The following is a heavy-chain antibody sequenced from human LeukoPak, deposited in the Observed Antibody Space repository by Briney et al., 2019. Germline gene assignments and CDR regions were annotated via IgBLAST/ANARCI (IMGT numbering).Heavy chain of an antibody. J-gene: IGHJ4*02. Sequence: GGSLRLSCAASGFTFSSYSMNWVRQAPGKRREWVSSISSSSSYIYYADSVKGRFTISRDNAKNSLYLQMNSLRAEDTAVYYCARYYYDSSGYYYGFDYWGQGTLVTVSS. V-gene: IGHV3-21*01. CDR2: ISSSSSYI. CDR1: GFTFSSYS. D-gene: IGHD3-22*01. CDR3: ARYYYDSSGYYYGFDY.